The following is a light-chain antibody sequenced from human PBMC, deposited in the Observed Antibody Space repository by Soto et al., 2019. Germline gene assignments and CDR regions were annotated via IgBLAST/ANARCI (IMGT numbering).Light chain of an antibody. Sequence: IQMTKSPSTLSASVGARVTLTCRASQSISSRLAWYQQKPGKAPKLLIHDASSLESGVPSRFSGSGSGTEFTLTISSLQPDDFATYYCQQYNSYSWTFGQGTKVDIK. CDR2: DAS. V-gene: IGKV1-5*01. CDR1: QSISSR. CDR3: QQYNSYSWT. J-gene: IGKJ1*01.